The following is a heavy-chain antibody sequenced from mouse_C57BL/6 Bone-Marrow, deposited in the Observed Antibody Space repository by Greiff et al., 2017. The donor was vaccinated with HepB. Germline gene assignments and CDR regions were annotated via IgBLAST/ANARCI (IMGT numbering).Heavy chain of an antibody. CDR2: IDPSDSYT. V-gene: IGHV1-50*01. CDR1: GYTFTSYW. D-gene: IGHD1-1*01. Sequence: VQLQQPGAELVKPGASVKLSCKASGYTFTSYWMQWVKQRPGQGLEWIGEIDPSDSYTNYNQKFKGKATLTVDTSSSTAYMQLSSLTSEDSAVYYCARGDYYGSSFDYWGQGTTLTGSS. J-gene: IGHJ2*01. CDR3: ARGDYYGSSFDY.